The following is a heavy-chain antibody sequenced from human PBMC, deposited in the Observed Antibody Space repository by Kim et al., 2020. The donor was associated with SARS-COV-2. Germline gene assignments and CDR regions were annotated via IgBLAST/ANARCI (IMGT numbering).Heavy chain of an antibody. CDR1: GGSISSYY. J-gene: IGHJ4*02. V-gene: IGHV4-59*08. Sequence: SETLSLTCTVSGGSISSYYWTWIRQPPGKGLEWIGYIYYSGSTKYNPSLKSRVSISVDTSKNQFSLKLSSVTAADTAGYYCARRLSGSYYFDYWGQGTLVTVSS. CDR3: ARRLSGSYYFDY. D-gene: IGHD1-26*01. CDR2: IYYSGST.